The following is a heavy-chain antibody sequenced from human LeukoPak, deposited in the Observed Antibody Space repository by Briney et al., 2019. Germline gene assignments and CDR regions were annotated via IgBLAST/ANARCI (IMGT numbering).Heavy chain of an antibody. V-gene: IGHV3-21*01. Sequence: AGSLRLSCTASGFTFSRYTMRWVRQAPGKGLEWVSSIISRSDYIYDADSVKGRFTISRDNAKNSLYLQMNSLRAEDTAVYYCAREGSGLGYFDYGGQGTLVTVSS. CDR3: AREGSGLGYFDY. CDR1: GFTFSRYT. CDR2: IISRSDYI. J-gene: IGHJ4*02. D-gene: IGHD3-3*01.